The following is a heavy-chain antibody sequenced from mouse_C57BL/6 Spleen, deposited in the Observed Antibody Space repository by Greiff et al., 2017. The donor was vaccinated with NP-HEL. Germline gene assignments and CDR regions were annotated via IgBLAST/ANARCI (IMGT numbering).Heavy chain of an antibody. J-gene: IGHJ3*01. CDR3: ARYGYYGPFAY. CDR2: INPGSGGT. V-gene: IGHV1-54*01. Sequence: VQLQQSGAELVRPGPSVKVSCKASGYAFTNYLIEWVKQRPGQGLEWIGVINPGSGGTNYNEKFKGKATLTADKSSSTAYMQLSSLTSEESAVYCCARYGYYGPFAYWGQGTLVTVSA. CDR1: GYAFTNYL. D-gene: IGHD1-1*01.